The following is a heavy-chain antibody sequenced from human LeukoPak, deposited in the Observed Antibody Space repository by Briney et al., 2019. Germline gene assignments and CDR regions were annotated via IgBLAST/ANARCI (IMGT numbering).Heavy chain of an antibody. D-gene: IGHD5-18*01. CDR2: ISNNGGYT. Sequence: PGGSLRLSCAASGFTFSSSAMSWVRQAPGMGLEWVSAISNNGGYTYYADSVQGRFTISRDNSKNTLYLQMNSLRAEDTAVYYCARGRKYSYGTYYYGLDVWGQGTTVTVCS. V-gene: IGHV3-23*01. CDR1: GFTFSSSA. J-gene: IGHJ6*02. CDR3: ARGRKYSYGTYYYGLDV.